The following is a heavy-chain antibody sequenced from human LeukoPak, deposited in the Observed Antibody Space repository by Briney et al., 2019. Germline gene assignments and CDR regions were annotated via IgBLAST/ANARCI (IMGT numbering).Heavy chain of an antibody. CDR3: ARRGQLIALVDY. CDR2: ISAYSGNT. Sequence: ASVRVSCTASGYTFTIYGISWVRQAPGQGLEWMGWISAYSGNTNYAQKLQGRVTITTDKSTSTAYMELRRRRYDDPAGYYCARRGQLIALVDYWGQGSLVSVSS. V-gene: IGHV1-18*01. D-gene: IGHD2-21*01. J-gene: IGHJ4*02. CDR1: GYTFTIYG.